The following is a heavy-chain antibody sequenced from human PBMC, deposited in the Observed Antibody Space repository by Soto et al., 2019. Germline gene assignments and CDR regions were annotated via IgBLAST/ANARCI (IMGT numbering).Heavy chain of an antibody. Sequence: QVQLQESGPGLVKPSQTLSLTCTVSGGPISSGDYYWSWIRQPPGKGLEWIGYIYYSGSTYYNPSLKSRVTISVDPSKNQFSLKLSSVTAADTAVYYCARTNWGELTWVDPWGQGTLVTVSS. CDR2: IYYSGST. D-gene: IGHD7-27*01. CDR1: GGPISSGDYY. J-gene: IGHJ5*02. V-gene: IGHV4-30-4*01. CDR3: ARTNWGELTWVDP.